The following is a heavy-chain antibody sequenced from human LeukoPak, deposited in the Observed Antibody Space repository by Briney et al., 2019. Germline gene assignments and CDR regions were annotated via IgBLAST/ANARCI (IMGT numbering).Heavy chain of an antibody. D-gene: IGHD2-2*02. J-gene: IGHJ4*02. CDR1: GFTFSSYA. Sequence: GGSLRLSCAASGFTFSSYAMSWVRQAPGKGLEWVSAISGSGGSTYYADSVKGRFTISRDNSKNTLYLQMNSLRAEDTAVYYCAKDSGIVVVPAAILYWGQGTLVTVSS. CDR2: ISGSGGST. CDR3: AKDSGIVVVPAAILY. V-gene: IGHV3-23*01.